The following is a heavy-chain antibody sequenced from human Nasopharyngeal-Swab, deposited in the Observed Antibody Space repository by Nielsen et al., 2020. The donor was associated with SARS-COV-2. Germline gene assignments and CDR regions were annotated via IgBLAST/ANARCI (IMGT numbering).Heavy chain of an antibody. J-gene: IGHJ4*02. D-gene: IGHD3/OR15-3a*01. Sequence: ASVKVSCKASGYTFTGYYMHWVRRAPGQGLEWMGRINPNSGGTNYAQKFQGRVTMTRDTSISTAYMDLSRLRSDDTAVYYCASFVNSPDWDSRFDYWGQGTLVTVSS. CDR2: INPNSGGT. CDR1: GYTFTGYY. CDR3: ASFVNSPDWDSRFDY. V-gene: IGHV1-2*06.